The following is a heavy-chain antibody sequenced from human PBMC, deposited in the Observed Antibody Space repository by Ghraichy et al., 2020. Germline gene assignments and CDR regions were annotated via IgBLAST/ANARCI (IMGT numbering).Heavy chain of an antibody. CDR3: AKDPWHY. CDR1: GFTFSSYG. CDR2: ISYDGSNK. Sequence: GGSLRLSCAASGFTFSSYGMHWVRQAPGKGLEWVAVISYDGSNKYYADSVKGRFTISRDNSKNTLYLQMNSLRAEDTAVYYCAKDPWHYWGQGTLVTVSS. J-gene: IGHJ4*02. V-gene: IGHV3-30*18.